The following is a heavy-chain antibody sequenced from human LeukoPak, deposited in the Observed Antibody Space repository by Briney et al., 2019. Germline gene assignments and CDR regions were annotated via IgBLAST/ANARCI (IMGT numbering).Heavy chain of an antibody. CDR1: GYTFTGYY. CDR2: INPNSGGT. D-gene: IGHD4-11*01. V-gene: IGHV1-2*02. CDR3: ARPSNESPYFFDY. Sequence: ASVKVSCKASGYTFTGYYMHWVRQAPGQGLEWMGWINPNSGGTNYAQKFQGRVTMTRDTSISTAYMELSRLRSDDTAVYYCARPSNESPYFFDYWGQGTLVTVSS. J-gene: IGHJ4*02.